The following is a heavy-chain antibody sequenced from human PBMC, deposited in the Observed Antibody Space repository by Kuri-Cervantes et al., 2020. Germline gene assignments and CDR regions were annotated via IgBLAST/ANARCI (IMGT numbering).Heavy chain of an antibody. Sequence: GGSLRLSCAASGFTFSSYAMHWVRQAPGKGLEWVAVISYDGSNKYYADSVKGRFTISRDNSKNTLYLQMNSLRAEDTAVYYCAREDGGSIWGQGTPVTVSS. V-gene: IGHV3-30-3*01. D-gene: IGHD1-26*01. CDR2: ISYDGSNK. CDR3: AREDGGSI. CDR1: GFTFSSYA. J-gene: IGHJ4*02.